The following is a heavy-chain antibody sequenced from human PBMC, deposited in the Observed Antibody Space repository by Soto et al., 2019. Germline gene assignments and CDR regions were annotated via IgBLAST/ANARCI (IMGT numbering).Heavy chain of an antibody. CDR3: AHLVPGPLSCAY. CDR2: TYWDDDR. CDR1: GFSFNTRGVG. V-gene: IGHV2-5*02. D-gene: IGHD6-19*01. Sequence: QITLKASGPTLVKPTQTLALNCTFSGFSFNTRGVGVAWIRQPPGKALEWLAVTYWDDDRRYRPSLTDRLTITKDISTNQVVLTMTNMDPVDTGTYYCAHLVPGPLSCAYWGQGALVTVSS. J-gene: IGHJ1*01.